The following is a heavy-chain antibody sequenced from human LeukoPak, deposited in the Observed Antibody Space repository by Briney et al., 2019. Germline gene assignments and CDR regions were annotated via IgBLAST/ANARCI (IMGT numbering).Heavy chain of an antibody. CDR3: ARSPLYSSGYFFDY. D-gene: IGHD6-19*01. V-gene: IGHV3-53*01. Sequence: GGSLRLSCAASGFTVSSNYMSWGRQAPGKGLEWVSVIYRGGSTYYADSVKGRFTISRDNSKNTLYLQMNSLRAEDTAVYYCARSPLYSSGYFFDYWGQGTLVTVSS. CDR2: IYRGGST. J-gene: IGHJ4*02. CDR1: GFTVSSNY.